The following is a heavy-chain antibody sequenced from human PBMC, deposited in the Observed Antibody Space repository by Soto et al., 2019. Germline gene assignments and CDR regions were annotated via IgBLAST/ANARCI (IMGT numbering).Heavy chain of an antibody. D-gene: IGHD3-3*01. V-gene: IGHV1-2*02. CDR2: INPNSGDT. Sequence: ASVNVSCKASGYIFTGYHIHWVRQAPGRGLEWMGWINPNSGDTEYAQNFQGRVTMTRDTSFNLVYMEMSGLMSDDTAVYYCARDSRFYVFWGGLYGRDVWGKGATVPVSS. J-gene: IGHJ6*04. CDR1: GYIFTGYH. CDR3: ARDSRFYVFWGGLYGRDV.